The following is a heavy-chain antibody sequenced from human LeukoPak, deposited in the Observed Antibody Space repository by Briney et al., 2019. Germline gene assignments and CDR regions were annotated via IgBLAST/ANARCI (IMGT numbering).Heavy chain of an antibody. D-gene: IGHD3-3*01. CDR2: INHSGST. J-gene: IGHJ6*03. Sequence: PSQTLSLTCTVSGGSISSGDYYWSWIRQPPGKGLEWIGEINHSGSTNYNPSLKSRVTISVDTSKNQFSLKLSSVTAADTAVYYCARGWISDFWSGYSNYYMDVWGKGTTVTVSS. V-gene: IGHV4-30-4*01. CDR1: GGSISSGDYY. CDR3: ARGWISDFWSGYSNYYMDV.